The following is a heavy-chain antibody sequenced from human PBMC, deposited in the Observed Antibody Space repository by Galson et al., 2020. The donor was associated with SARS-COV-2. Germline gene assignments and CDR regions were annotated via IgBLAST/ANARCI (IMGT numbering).Heavy chain of an antibody. CDR2: IHTSGST. D-gene: IGHD1-1*01. J-gene: IGHJ4*02. V-gene: IGHV4-61*02. CDR3: AREVRWPQQLDD. Sequence: SETLSLTCTVSGGSINNGSYYWSWIRQPAGKGLEWIGRIHTSGSTNYNPTPKSRVTMSVDTSKNQFSLKVSSVTAADTAVYFCAREVRWPQQLDDWGQGTLVTVSS. CDR1: GGSINNGSYY.